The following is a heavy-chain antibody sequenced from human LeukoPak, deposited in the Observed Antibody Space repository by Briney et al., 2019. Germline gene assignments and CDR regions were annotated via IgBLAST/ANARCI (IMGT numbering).Heavy chain of an antibody. Sequence: PGGSLRLSCAASGFTVSSSYMSWVRQAPGKGLEWVSVFYSGGKTYYTDSVKGRFTISRDNSKNTLYLQMNSLRAEDTAVYYCAKSPTSGYEYYFDYWGQGTLVTVSS. D-gene: IGHD5-12*01. CDR3: AKSPTSGYEYYFDY. V-gene: IGHV3-53*01. CDR2: FYSGGKT. CDR1: GFTVSSSY. J-gene: IGHJ4*02.